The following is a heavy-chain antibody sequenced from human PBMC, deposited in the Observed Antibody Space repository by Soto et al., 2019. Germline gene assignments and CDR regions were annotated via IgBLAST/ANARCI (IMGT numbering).Heavy chain of an antibody. D-gene: IGHD2-21*02. Sequence: GASVKVSCKASGYTFTSYYMHWVRQAPGQGLEWMGIINPSGGSTSYAQKFQGRVTMTRDTSTSTVYVELSSLRSEDTAVYYCARDNNEVVVTVHFDYWAREPWSPSPQ. CDR1: GYTFTSYY. CDR2: INPSGGST. CDR3: ARDNNEVVVTVHFDY. V-gene: IGHV1-46*01. J-gene: IGHJ4*02.